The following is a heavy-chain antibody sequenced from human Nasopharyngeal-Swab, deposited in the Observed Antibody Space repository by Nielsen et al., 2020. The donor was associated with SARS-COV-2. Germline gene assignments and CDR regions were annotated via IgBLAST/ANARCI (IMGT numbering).Heavy chain of an antibody. CDR2: INHSGST. CDR3: ARGSTMNGYYGMDV. J-gene: IGHJ6*02. D-gene: IGHD3-22*01. V-gene: IGHV4-39*07. CDR1: GGSVSSSIYY. Sequence: SETLSLTCTVSGGSVSSSIYYWAWIRQSPGKGLECIGEINHSGSTNYNPSLKSRVTISVDTSKTQFSLKLSSVTAADTAVYYCARGSTMNGYYGMDVWGQGTTVTVSS.